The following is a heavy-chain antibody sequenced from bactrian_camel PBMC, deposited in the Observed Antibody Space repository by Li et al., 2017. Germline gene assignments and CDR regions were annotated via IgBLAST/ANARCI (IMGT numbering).Heavy chain of an antibody. J-gene: IGHJ4*01. V-gene: IGHV3S1*01. Sequence: HVQLVESGGGSVQAGGSLRLSCAASGTPGILYYMGWFRQTPGKELEGLAAISGGIVRTVYADSAKGRFTISQDLNKNTIYLVMNNVKSEDSAAYYCAASNGQCSSWRWAPKYKYWGQGTQVTVSS. D-gene: IGHD6*01. CDR3: AASNGQCSSWRWAPKYKY. CDR1: GTPGILYY. CDR2: ISGGIVRT.